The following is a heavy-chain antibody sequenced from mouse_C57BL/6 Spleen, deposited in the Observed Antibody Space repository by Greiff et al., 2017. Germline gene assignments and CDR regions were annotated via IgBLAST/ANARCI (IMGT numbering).Heavy chain of an antibody. J-gene: IGHJ4*01. Sequence: VQLQQPGAELVRPGSSVKLSCKASGYTFTSYWMHWVKQRPIQGLEWIGNIDPSDSETHYNQKFKDKATLTVDKSASTAYMQLSSLTSEDSAVYYWARELQYYAMDYWGQGTAVTVSS. CDR2: IDPSDSET. D-gene: IGHD2-1*01. CDR3: ARELQYYAMDY. CDR1: GYTFTSYW. V-gene: IGHV1-52*01.